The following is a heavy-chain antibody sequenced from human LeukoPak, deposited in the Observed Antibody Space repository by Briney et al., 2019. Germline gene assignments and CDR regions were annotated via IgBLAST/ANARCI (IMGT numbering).Heavy chain of an antibody. Sequence: GSLRLSCAASGFTFNTYTMNWVRQAPGKGLEWVSYISGSSGIIDYADSVRGRFTISRDNAKNSLYLQMNSLRAEDTAVYYCASATYYYDSSGYYQGSAFDYWGQGTLVTVPS. V-gene: IGHV3-48*01. D-gene: IGHD3-22*01. CDR2: ISGSSGII. J-gene: IGHJ4*02. CDR3: ASATYYYDSSGYYQGSAFDY. CDR1: GFTFNTYT.